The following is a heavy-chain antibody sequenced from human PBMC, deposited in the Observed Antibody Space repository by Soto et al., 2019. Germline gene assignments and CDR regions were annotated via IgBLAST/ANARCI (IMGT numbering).Heavy chain of an antibody. CDR3: ARGAYGEYWFDP. V-gene: IGHV3-74*01. J-gene: IGHJ5*02. CDR1: GFTFSAYW. CDR2: INGDGRTT. Sequence: EVQLVESGGGVVPPGGSLRLSCAASGFTFSAYWMHWVRQAPGKGLMWVSRINGDGRTTSYADSVKGRFTISRENAKNTLYLQMNSLRAEDTAVYYCARGAYGEYWFDPWGQGTLVTVSS. D-gene: IGHD4-17*01.